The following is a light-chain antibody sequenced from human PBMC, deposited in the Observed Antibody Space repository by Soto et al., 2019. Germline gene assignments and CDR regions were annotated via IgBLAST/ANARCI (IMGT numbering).Light chain of an antibody. CDR2: GAS. CDR3: QQYKNWPPLT. J-gene: IGKJ4*01. CDR1: QSVSSN. Sequence: EIVMTQSPATLSVSLGERATLSCRASQSVSSNLAWYQQKPGQAPRLLIYGASTRATGIPARFSGSGSGTEFTLTISSLQSEDFAVYYWQQYKNWPPLTFGGGTKVEIK. V-gene: IGKV3-15*01.